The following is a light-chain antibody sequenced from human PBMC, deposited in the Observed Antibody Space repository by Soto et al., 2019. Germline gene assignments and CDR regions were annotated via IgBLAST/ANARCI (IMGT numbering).Light chain of an antibody. J-gene: IGKJ1*01. CDR1: QSISNY. CDR3: QQSFSPLWT. CDR2: AAS. Sequence: DIQMTQSPSSLYASVGDRVTITCRASQSISNYLNWYQQKPGKAPKLLIYAASSMQSGVPSRFSGSGSETDFTLTISSLQPEDSATYYCQQSFSPLWTFGQGTKVEV. V-gene: IGKV1-39*01.